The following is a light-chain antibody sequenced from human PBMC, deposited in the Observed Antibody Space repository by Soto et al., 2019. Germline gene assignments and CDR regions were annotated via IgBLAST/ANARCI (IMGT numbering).Light chain of an antibody. CDR2: EGS. Sequence: QSVLTQPASVSGSPGQSITISCTGTSSDVGSYNLVSWYQQHPGKAPKLVIYEGSKRPSGVSNRFSGSKSGNTASLTISGLQAEDEADYYCCSYAGTSTLLFGGGTKLPS. CDR3: CSYAGTSTLL. V-gene: IGLV2-23*01. J-gene: IGLJ2*01. CDR1: SSDVGSYNL.